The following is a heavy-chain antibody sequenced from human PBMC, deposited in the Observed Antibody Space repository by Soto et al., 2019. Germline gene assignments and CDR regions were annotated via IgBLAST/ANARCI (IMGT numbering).Heavy chain of an antibody. CDR1: GYTFTDYY. CDR2: INPSGGNT. D-gene: IGHD1-26*01. J-gene: IGHJ4*02. Sequence: ASVKVSCKASGYTFTDYYMHWVRQAPGQGLEWMGIINPSGGNTKYAQKFQGRVTMTRDTSTSTAYMELSSLRSEDTAVYYCARDPGSYALDYWGQGTLVTVSS. V-gene: IGHV1-46*01. CDR3: ARDPGSYALDY.